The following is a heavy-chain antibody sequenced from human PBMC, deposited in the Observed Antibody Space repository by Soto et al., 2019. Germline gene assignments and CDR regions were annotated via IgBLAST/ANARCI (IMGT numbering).Heavy chain of an antibody. CDR2: IYHSGNT. Sequence: QVQLQESGPGLVKPSGTLSLTCAVSGGSISSSNWWSWVRQPPGKGLEWIGEIYHSGNTNYNPSLKSRVPMAVDKSRNQFPLKLSSVTAADTAVYYCARRWGEGRVDYWGQGTLVTVSS. D-gene: IGHD3-10*01. J-gene: IGHJ4*02. V-gene: IGHV4-4*02. CDR1: GGSISSSNW. CDR3: ARRWGEGRVDY.